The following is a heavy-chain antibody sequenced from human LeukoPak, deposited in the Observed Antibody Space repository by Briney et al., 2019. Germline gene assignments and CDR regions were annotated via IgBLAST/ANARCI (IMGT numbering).Heavy chain of an antibody. J-gene: IGHJ2*01. CDR3: ARGITMIVVVIHDWYFDL. V-gene: IGHV4-39*01. CDR2: IYYSGST. Sequence: SETLSLTCTVSGGSISSYYWGWIRQPPSKGLEWIGSIYYSGSTYYNPSLKSRATIFVDTSKNQFSLKLSSVTAADTAVYYCARGITMIVVVIHDWYFDLWGRGTLVTVSS. CDR1: GGSISSYY. D-gene: IGHD3-22*01.